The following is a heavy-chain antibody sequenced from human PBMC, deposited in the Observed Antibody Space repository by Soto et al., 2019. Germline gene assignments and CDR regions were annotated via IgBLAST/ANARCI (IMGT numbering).Heavy chain of an antibody. CDR1: GGSISSYY. Sequence: QVQLQESGPGLVKPSVTLSLTCTVSGGSISSYYWSWIRQPPGKGLEWIGYIYYSGSTNYNPSLKSRVTISVDTSKNQFSLKLSSVTAADTAVYYCARGHSGSYRTGEGYYYGMDVWGQGTTVTVSS. V-gene: IGHV4-59*01. D-gene: IGHD1-26*01. CDR2: IYYSGST. J-gene: IGHJ6*02. CDR3: ARGHSGSYRTGEGYYYGMDV.